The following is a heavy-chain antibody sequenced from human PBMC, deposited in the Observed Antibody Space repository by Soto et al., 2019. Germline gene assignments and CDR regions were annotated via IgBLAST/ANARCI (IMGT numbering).Heavy chain of an antibody. J-gene: IGHJ4*02. CDR2: IGNSGGNT. D-gene: IGHD2-2*01. CDR1: GFTFSNYV. Sequence: EVQLLESGGGLVLPGGSLRLSCAASGFTFSNYVMSWVRQAPGKGLEWVSAIGNSGGNTYYADSVKGRFTISRDNSKNTLYLQMNSLRVEDTALYYWASRYCSSTSCGPGLFDSWGQGTLVTVSS. V-gene: IGHV3-23*01. CDR3: ASRYCSSTSCGPGLFDS.